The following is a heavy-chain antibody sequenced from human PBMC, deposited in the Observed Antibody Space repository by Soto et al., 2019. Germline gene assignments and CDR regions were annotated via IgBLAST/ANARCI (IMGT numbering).Heavy chain of an antibody. CDR2: MNPNSGNT. J-gene: IGHJ6*03. D-gene: IGHD6-25*01. CDR1: GYTFTSYD. V-gene: IGHV1-8*01. Sequence: GASVKVSCKASGYTFTSYDIHWVRQATGQGLEWMGWMNPNSGNTGYAQKFQGRVTMTRNTSIRTAYMELSSLRSEDTAVYYCARGPYGGYVSYYYYYMDVWGKGTTVTVSS. CDR3: ARGPYGGYVSYYYYYMDV.